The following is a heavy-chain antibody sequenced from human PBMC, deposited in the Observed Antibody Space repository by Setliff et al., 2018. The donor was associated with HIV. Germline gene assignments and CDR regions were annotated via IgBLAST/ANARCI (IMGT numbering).Heavy chain of an antibody. D-gene: IGHD3-22*01. CDR3: VKPYTGYYYDGSVYDDF. CDR2: IYYSGST. CDR1: GGSIGSSSYY. J-gene: IGHJ4*02. Sequence: SETLSLTCTVSGGSIGSSSYYWGWIRQPPGKGLEWIGSIYYSGSTYYNPSLKSRVTMSLVTSKNHFSLKLNSVTALDTAIYYCVKPYTGYYYDGSVYDDFWGQGTLVTVSS. V-gene: IGHV4-39*02.